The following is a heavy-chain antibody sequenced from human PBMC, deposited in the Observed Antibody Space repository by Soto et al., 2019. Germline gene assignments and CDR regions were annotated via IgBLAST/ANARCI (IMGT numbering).Heavy chain of an antibody. V-gene: IGHV3-21*01. CDR1: GFTFTRYS. CDR2: ISSTTNYI. J-gene: IGHJ4*02. CDR3: ARESEDLTSNFGY. Sequence: GGSLRLSCAASGFTFTRYSMNWVRQAPGKGLEWVSSISSTTNYIYYADSMKGRFTVSRDNSKNSVYLEMNSLSAEDTAVYYCARESEDLTSNFGYWGQGTMVTVSS.